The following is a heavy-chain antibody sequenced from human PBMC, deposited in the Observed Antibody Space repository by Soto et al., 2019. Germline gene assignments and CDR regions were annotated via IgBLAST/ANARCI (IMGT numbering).Heavy chain of an antibody. CDR3: AKDSHYDVLTRYPRNAFDI. J-gene: IGHJ3*02. Sequence: ASVKVSCKASGYTFTGYYMHWVRQAPGQGLEWMGWINPNSGGTNFAQKFQGRVTLTRDTSIRTAYMEVTWLTSDDTAVYYCAKDSHYDVLTRYPRNAFDIWGQGAMVAVSS. V-gene: IGHV1-2*02. CDR2: INPNSGGT. D-gene: IGHD3-9*01. CDR1: GYTFTGYY.